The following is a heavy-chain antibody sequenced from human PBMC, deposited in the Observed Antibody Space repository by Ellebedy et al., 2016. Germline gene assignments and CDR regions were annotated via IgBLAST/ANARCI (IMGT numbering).Heavy chain of an antibody. J-gene: IGHJ6*02. D-gene: IGHD4/OR15-4a*01. CDR2: ISSSSSYI. CDR3: ARDQSGGMGMTLVPYYYYGMDV. CDR1: GFTFSSYS. V-gene: IGHV3-21*01. Sequence: GGSLRLXXAASGFTFSSYSMNWVRQAPGKGLEWVSSISSSSSYIYYADSVKGRFTISRDNAKNSLYLQMNSLRAEDTAVYYCARDQSGGMGMTLVPYYYYGMDVWGQGTTVTVSS.